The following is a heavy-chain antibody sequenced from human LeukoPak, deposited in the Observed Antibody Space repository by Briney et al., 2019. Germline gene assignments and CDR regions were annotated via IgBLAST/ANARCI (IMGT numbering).Heavy chain of an antibody. D-gene: IGHD4-17*01. CDR3: ASYHHRDFGDYYGMDV. CDR1: GYTFTTYY. CDR2: INPSGGST. J-gene: IGHJ6*02. V-gene: IGHV1-46*04. Sequence: EASVKVSCKASGYTFTTYYMHWVRQAPGQGLEWMGIINPSGGSTRYAQKLQGRVTMTRDTSTSTVYMELSSLISEDTAVYYCASYHHRDFGDYYGMDVWGQGTTVTVSS.